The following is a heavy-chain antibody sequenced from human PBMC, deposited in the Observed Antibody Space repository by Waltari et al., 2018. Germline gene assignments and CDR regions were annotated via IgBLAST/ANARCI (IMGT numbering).Heavy chain of an antibody. CDR2: INAGNGNT. Sequence: QVQLVQSGAEVKKPGASVKVSCKASGYTFTSYAMHWVRQAPGQGLEWMGWINAGNGNTKYSQKFQGRVTITRDTSASTAYMELSSLRSEDTAVYYCARTYYDFWSGYYTDYYFDYWGQGTLVTVSS. J-gene: IGHJ4*02. CDR3: ARTYYDFWSGYYTDYYFDY. V-gene: IGHV1-3*01. D-gene: IGHD3-3*01. CDR1: GYTFTSYA.